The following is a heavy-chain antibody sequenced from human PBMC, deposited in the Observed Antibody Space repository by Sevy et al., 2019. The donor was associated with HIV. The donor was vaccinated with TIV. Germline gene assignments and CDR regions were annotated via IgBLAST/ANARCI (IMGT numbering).Heavy chain of an antibody. CDR3: AREARGDAALPDY. CDR2: ISSDVIRK. V-gene: IGHV3-30*09. J-gene: IGHJ4*02. Sequence: GGSLRLSCSVSGFNFSTYAMHWVRQAPGKGLEWVAVISSDVIRKYYGASVRGRFAISRDNSNTTLSLQMNSLRIEDTAVYDCAREARGDAALPDYWGQGTLVTVSS. CDR1: GFNFSTYA. D-gene: IGHD3-16*01.